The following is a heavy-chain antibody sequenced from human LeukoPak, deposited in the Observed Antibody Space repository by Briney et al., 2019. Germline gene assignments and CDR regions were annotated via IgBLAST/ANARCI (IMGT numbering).Heavy chain of an antibody. V-gene: IGHV1-2*02. CDR2: INPNSGGT. D-gene: IGHD3-3*01. CDR3: ARGGEYYDFWSAPYYFDY. Sequence: ASVKVSCKASGYTFTGYYMHWVRQAPGQGLEWMGWINPNSGGTNYAQKFQGRVTMTRDTSISTAYMELSRLRSDDTAVYYCARGGEYYDFWSAPYYFDYWGQGTLVTVSS. CDR1: GYTFTGYY. J-gene: IGHJ4*02.